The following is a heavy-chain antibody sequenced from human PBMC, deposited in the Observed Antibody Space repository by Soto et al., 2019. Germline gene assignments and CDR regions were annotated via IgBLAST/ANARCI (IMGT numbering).Heavy chain of an antibody. J-gene: IGHJ4*02. V-gene: IGHV1-69*01. CDR1: GGTFSSYA. Sequence: VQLVQSGAEVKKPGSSVKVSCKASGGTFSSYAFSWVRQAPGQGLEWMGGIIPVFGATNYTQTFQGRVTITADASTSTAYMELRSLRSEETAVYYCAGSREWSCALSQLVITTFAFYWGQGTLVTVSP. D-gene: IGHD3-22*01. CDR2: IIPVFGAT. CDR3: AGSREWSCALSQLVITTFAFY.